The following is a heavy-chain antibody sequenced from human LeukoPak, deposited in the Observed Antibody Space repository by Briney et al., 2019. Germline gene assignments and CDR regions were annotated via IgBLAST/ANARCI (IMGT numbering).Heavy chain of an antibody. J-gene: IGHJ4*02. Sequence: PGGSLRLSCAASGFTFSSCAMSWVRQAPGKGLEWVSAISGSGGSTYYADSVKGRFTISRDNSKNTLYLQMNSLRAEDTVVYYCAKHPRRDGYKDYFDYWGQGTLVTVSS. CDR3: AKHPRRDGYKDYFDY. D-gene: IGHD5-24*01. V-gene: IGHV3-23*01. CDR2: ISGSGGST. CDR1: GFTFSSCA.